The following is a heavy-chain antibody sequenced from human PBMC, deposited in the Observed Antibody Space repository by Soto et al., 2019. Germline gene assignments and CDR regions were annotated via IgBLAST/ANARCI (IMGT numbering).Heavy chain of an antibody. CDR2: IYYSGST. Sequence: SETLSLTCTVSGGSISSGDYYWSWIRQPPGKGLKWIGYIYYSGSTYYNPSLKSRATISVDTSKNQFSLKLSSVTAADTAVYYCAREIRLYFYGMDVWGQGTTVTVSS. J-gene: IGHJ6*02. D-gene: IGHD3-16*01. CDR1: GGSISSGDYY. CDR3: AREIRLYFYGMDV. V-gene: IGHV4-30-4*01.